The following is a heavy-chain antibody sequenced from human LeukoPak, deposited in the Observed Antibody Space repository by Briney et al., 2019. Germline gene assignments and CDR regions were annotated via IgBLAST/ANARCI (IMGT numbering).Heavy chain of an antibody. V-gene: IGHV1-18*01. CDR2: ISAYNGNT. J-gene: IGHJ3*02. CDR3: AREYYYDTSGYLDASDI. D-gene: IGHD3-22*01. CDR1: GYTFTSYG. Sequence: ASVKVSCKASGYTFTSYGISWVRQAPGQGLEWMGWISAYNGNTNYAQKLQGRVTMTTDTSTSTAYMELRSLRSDDTAVYYCAREYYYDTSGYLDASDIWGQGTMVTVSS.